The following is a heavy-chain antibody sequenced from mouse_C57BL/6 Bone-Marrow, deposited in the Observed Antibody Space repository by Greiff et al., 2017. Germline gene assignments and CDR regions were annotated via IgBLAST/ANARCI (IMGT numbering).Heavy chain of an antibody. Sequence: EVQGVESGGDLVKPGGSLKLSCAASGFTFSSYGMSWVRQTPDKRLEWVATISSGGSYTYYPDSVKGRFTISRDNAKNTLYLQMSSLKSEDTAMYYCARHYYGSSYVGFAYWGQGTLVTVSA. CDR1: GFTFSSYG. CDR3: ARHYYGSSYVGFAY. D-gene: IGHD1-1*01. V-gene: IGHV5-6*01. J-gene: IGHJ3*01. CDR2: ISSGGSYT.